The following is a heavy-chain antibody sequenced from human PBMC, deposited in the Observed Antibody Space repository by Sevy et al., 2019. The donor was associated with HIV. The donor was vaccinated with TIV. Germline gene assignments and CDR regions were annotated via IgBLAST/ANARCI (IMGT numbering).Heavy chain of an antibody. Sequence: GGSLRLSCAASGFTFSSYWMSWVRQAPGKGLEWVANIKQDGSEKYYVSSVKGRFTISRDNAKNSLYLQMNSLRAEDTAVYYCAREGDGYNLGYYYYYMDVWGKGTTVTVSS. J-gene: IGHJ6*03. CDR3: AREGDGYNLGYYYYYMDV. CDR1: GFTFSSYW. D-gene: IGHD5-12*01. CDR2: IKQDGSEK. V-gene: IGHV3-7*03.